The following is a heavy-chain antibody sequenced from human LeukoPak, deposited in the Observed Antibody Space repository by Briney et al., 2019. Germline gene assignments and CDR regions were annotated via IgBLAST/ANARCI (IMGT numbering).Heavy chain of an antibody. Sequence: GGSLRLSCAASGFTFSSYTMSWVRQAPGKGLEWVSTITTSDGNTYYADSVKGRFTVSRDNSKNTLFLQMNSLRAEDTAVYYCAKACITGTTRPEFDYWGQGTLVTVSS. V-gene: IGHV3-23*01. J-gene: IGHJ4*02. CDR2: ITTSDGNT. CDR3: AKACITGTTRPEFDY. CDR1: GFTFSSYT. D-gene: IGHD1-7*01.